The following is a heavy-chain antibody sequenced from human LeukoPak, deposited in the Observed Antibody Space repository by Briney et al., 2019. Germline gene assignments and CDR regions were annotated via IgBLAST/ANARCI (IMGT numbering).Heavy chain of an antibody. V-gene: IGHV4-59*01. J-gene: IGHJ5*02. CDR3: ARDYEAVADNNWFDP. CDR1: GGSISSYY. CDR2: IYYSGST. D-gene: IGHD6-19*01. Sequence: PSETLSLTCTVSGGSISSYYWSWIRQPPGKGLEWIGYIYYSGSTNYNPSLKSRVTISVDTSKNQFSLKLSSVTAADTAVYYCARDYEAVADNNWFDPWGQGTLVTVSS.